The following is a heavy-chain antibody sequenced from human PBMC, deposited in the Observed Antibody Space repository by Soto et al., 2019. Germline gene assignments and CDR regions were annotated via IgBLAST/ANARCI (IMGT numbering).Heavy chain of an antibody. V-gene: IGHV3-74*01. CDR1: GFTFSSYW. D-gene: IGHD3-3*01. J-gene: IGHJ6*04. Sequence: EVQLVESGGGLVQPGGSLRLSCAASGFTFSSYWMHWVRQAPGKGLVWVSRINSDGSSTSYADSVKGRFTISRDNAKNTLYLQMTSLRAEDTAVYYCARGHYDFWSGYSSLALDVWGKGTTVTVSS. CDR2: INSDGSST. CDR3: ARGHYDFWSGYSSLALDV.